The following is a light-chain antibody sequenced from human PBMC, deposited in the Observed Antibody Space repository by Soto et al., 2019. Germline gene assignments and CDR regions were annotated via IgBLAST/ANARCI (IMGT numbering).Light chain of an antibody. CDR3: QQYYNWPRT. CDR2: GAS. V-gene: IGKV3-15*01. CDR1: QSVSTD. J-gene: IGKJ1*01. Sequence: AQSPVALSLSAGERATLSCRASQSVSTDLAWYQQKPGQAPRLLIFGASARPTGIPARISGSGSGTESTLTISSLRSEDFAVYFCQQYYNWPRTFGQGTKVDNK.